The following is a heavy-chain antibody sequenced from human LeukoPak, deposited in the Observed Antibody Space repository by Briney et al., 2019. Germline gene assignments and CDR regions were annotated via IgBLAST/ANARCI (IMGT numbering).Heavy chain of an antibody. CDR3: ARGQYHYGGNSQGDP. D-gene: IGHD4-23*01. CDR2: ISSSSSYI. V-gene: IGHV3-21*01. CDR1: GFTFSSYS. Sequence: GGSLRLSCAASGFTFSSYSMNWVRQAPGKGLEWVSSISSSSSYIYYADSVKGRFTISRDNAKNSLYLQMNSLRAEDTAVYYCARGQYHYGGNSQGDPWGQGTLVTVSS. J-gene: IGHJ5*02.